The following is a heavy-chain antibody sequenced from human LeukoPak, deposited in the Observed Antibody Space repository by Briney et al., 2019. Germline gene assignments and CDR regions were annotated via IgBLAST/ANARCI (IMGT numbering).Heavy chain of an antibody. CDR1: GGTFSSYA. D-gene: IGHD3-22*01. CDR3: ARAMYYYDSSGYYSFDY. V-gene: IGHV1-69*05. CDR2: IIPIFGTA. Sequence: SVKVSCKASGGTFSSYAISWLRQAPGQGLEWIGRIIPIFGTANYAQKFQGRVTITTDESTSTAYMELSSLRSEDTAVYYCARAMYYYDSSGYYSFDYWGQGTLVTVSS. J-gene: IGHJ4*02.